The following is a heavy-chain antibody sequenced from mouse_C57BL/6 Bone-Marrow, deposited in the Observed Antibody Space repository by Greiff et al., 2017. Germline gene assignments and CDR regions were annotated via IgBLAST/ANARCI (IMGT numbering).Heavy chain of an antibody. CDR2: ISSGGSYT. J-gene: IGHJ1*03. D-gene: IGHD1-1*01. CDR1: GFTFSSYG. V-gene: IGHV5-6*01. Sequence: SGGDLVKPGGSLKLSCAASGFTFSSYGMSWVRQTPDKRLEWVATISSGGSYTYYPDSVKGRFTISRDNAKNTLYLQMSSLKSEDTAMYYCARIFLYYGSSYAYWYFDVWGTGTTVTVSS. CDR3: ARIFLYYGSSYAYWYFDV.